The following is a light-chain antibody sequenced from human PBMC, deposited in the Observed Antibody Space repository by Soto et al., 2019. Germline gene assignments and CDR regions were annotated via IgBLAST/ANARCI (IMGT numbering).Light chain of an antibody. CDR2: AAS. CDR3: QQSYSSPYT. Sequence: IQMTQSPSSLSASVGGRVTITCRASQTISSFLNWYQQTPGRAPALLISAASTLQSGVPSRFSGRGSGTDFTLTISSLQPEDFATYYCQQSYSSPYTFGQGTKLEIK. J-gene: IGKJ2*01. V-gene: IGKV1-39*01. CDR1: QTISSF.